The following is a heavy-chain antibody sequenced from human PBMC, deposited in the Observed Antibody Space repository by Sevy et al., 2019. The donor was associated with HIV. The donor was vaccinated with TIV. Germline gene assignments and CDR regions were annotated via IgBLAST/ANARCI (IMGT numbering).Heavy chain of an antibody. CDR2: LSFGCGKI. V-gene: IGHV3-23*01. J-gene: IGHJ4*02. Sequence: GGSLRLSCATSGFPFNIYSMSWVRQSPGKGLEWVSTLSFGCGKINYADSVKGRFTISRDNSENTLYLEMNSLRAEDTARYFCASEGSTKPHDYWGRGTLVTVS. CDR3: ASEGSTKPHDY. D-gene: IGHD1-26*01. CDR1: GFPFNIYS.